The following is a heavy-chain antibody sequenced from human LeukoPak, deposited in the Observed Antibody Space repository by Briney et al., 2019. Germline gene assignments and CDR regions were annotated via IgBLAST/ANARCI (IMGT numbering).Heavy chain of an antibody. CDR2: IWYDGSNK. Sequence: GGSLRLSCAASGFTFSTCGMHWVRQAPGKGLEWVAVIWYDGSNKYYADSVKGRFTISRDNSKNTLYLQMNSLRAEDTAVYYCAKGVREYYYYMDVWGKGTTVTVSS. D-gene: IGHD3-10*01. CDR3: AKGVREYYYYMDV. V-gene: IGHV3-30*02. J-gene: IGHJ6*03. CDR1: GFTFSTCG.